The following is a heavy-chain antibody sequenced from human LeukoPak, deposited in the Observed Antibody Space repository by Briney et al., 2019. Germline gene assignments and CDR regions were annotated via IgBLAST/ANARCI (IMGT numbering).Heavy chain of an antibody. Sequence: ASVKVSCKASGYTFTSYGINWVRQAPGQGLEWMGWINTNTGNPTYAQGFTGRFVFSLETSVSTAYLQISSLKAEDTAVYYCARFRGDYVSGMGFDPWGQGTLVTVSS. CDR2: INTNTGNP. D-gene: IGHD4-17*01. V-gene: IGHV7-4-1*02. CDR1: GYTFTSYG. J-gene: IGHJ5*02. CDR3: ARFRGDYVSGMGFDP.